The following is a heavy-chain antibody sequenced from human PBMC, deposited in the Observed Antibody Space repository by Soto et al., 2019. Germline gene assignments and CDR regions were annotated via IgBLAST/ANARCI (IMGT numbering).Heavy chain of an antibody. V-gene: IGHV4-30-2*01. Sequence: SETLSLTCAVSGGSISSGGYSWSWIRQPPGKGLEWIGYIYHSGSTYYNPSLKSRVTISVDRSKNQFSCKMSSVTAAAPAVYYCASVRTYYYDSSGHYMGYYFDYWGQGTLVTVSS. CDR2: IYHSGST. CDR1: GGSISSGGYS. D-gene: IGHD3-22*01. J-gene: IGHJ4*02. CDR3: ASVRTYYYDSSGHYMGYYFDY.